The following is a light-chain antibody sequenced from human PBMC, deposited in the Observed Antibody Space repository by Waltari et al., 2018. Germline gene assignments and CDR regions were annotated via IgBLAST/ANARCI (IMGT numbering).Light chain of an antibody. CDR3: CSYAGSGTYV. Sequence: QSALTPPASVSGSPGQSITISCPGTSSDVGGYKYVSWYQQHPGKAPKLMIYDVSERPSGVSNRFSGSKSANTASLTIAGLQAEDEADYYCCSYAGSGTYVFGTGTKVTVL. V-gene: IGLV2-23*02. CDR1: SSDVGGYKY. J-gene: IGLJ1*01. CDR2: DVS.